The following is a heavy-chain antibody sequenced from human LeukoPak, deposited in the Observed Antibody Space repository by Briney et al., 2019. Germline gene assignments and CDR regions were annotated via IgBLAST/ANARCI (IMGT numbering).Heavy chain of an antibody. CDR3: AKGWDYFDY. D-gene: IGHD1-26*01. Sequence: GGSLRLSCAASGFTFSSYAMNWVRQAPGKGLEWVSTISGRGGGTYYADSVKGRFTISRDTSKNTLYLQMNSLRAEDTAVYYCAKGWDYFDYWGQGTLVTVSS. CDR2: ISGRGGGT. J-gene: IGHJ4*02. CDR1: GFTFSSYA. V-gene: IGHV3-23*01.